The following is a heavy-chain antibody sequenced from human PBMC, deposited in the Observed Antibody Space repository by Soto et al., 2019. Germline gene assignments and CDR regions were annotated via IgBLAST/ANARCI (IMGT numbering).Heavy chain of an antibody. CDR1: AFTFSSYA. V-gene: IGHV3-23*01. D-gene: IGHD3-3*01. J-gene: IGHJ4*02. Sequence: EVQLLESGGGLVQPGGSLRLSCAASAFTFSSYAMSWVRQAPGKGLEWVSAISGSGGSTYYADSVKGRFTISRDNSKNTLYLQMNSLRAEDTAGYYCAKGRRHFGVVIIGLFDYWGQGTLVTVSS. CDR3: AKGRRHFGVVIIGLFDY. CDR2: ISGSGGST.